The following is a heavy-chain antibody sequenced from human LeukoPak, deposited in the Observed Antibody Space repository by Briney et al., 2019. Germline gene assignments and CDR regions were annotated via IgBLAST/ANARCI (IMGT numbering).Heavy chain of an antibody. CDR3: AKLAVAGTPWAFDI. CDR1: GFTLSSYG. CDR2: LSYDGSNK. Sequence: GGPRNPSCAAPGFTLSSYGMHWVRQAPAKGLEWVEVLSYDGSNKYYADSVKGRFTISRDNSKNTLYLQMNSLRAEDTAVYYCAKLAVAGTPWAFDIWGQGTMVTVSS. V-gene: IGHV3-30*18. D-gene: IGHD6-19*01. J-gene: IGHJ3*02.